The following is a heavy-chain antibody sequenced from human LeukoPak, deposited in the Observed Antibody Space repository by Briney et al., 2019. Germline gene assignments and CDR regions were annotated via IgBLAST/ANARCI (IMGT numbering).Heavy chain of an antibody. CDR3: ARALPTYDSSGYYYPD. Sequence: PSETLSLTCAVSGGSFSGYYWTWIRQPPGKGLEWIGEINHSGNANYNPSLKSRVTISVDTSKNQFSLKLSSVTAADTAVYYCARALPTYDSSGYYYPDWGQGTLVTVSS. D-gene: IGHD3-22*01. J-gene: IGHJ4*02. V-gene: IGHV4-34*01. CDR1: GGSFSGYY. CDR2: INHSGNA.